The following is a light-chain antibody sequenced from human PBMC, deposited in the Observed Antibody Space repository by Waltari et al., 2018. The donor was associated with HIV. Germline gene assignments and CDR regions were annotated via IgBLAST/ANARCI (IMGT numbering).Light chain of an antibody. CDR2: DNT. J-gene: IGLJ3*02. Sequence: QSVLTQPPSVSAAPGQKVTIPCPGSRSTIWRNSVSSYQQLPGAAPKLLIYDNTERPSGIPDRFSGSKSGTSATLGITGLQTGDEADYYCGTWDSSLGGWVFGGGTKLAVL. CDR1: RSTIWRNS. V-gene: IGLV1-51*01. CDR3: GTWDSSLGGWV.